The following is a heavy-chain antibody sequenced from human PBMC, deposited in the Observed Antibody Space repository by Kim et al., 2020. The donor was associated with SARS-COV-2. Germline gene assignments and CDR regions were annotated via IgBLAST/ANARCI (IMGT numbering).Heavy chain of an antibody. Sequence: SETLSLTCNVSVDSVTSSYWSWLRQSPGKGLEWIGYIDNTGTTNYSPSLRTRVTMSVDLSRSQLSLKLSSVTAADTAVYYCAGARSYYFLDCWGQGTLVTVSS. CDR1: VDSVTSSY. J-gene: IGHJ4*02. D-gene: IGHD3-10*01. CDR2: IDNTGTT. CDR3: AGARSYYFLDC. V-gene: IGHV4-59*02.